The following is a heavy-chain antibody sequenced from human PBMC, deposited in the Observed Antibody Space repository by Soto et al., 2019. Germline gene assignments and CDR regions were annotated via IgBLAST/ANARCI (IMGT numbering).Heavy chain of an antibody. CDR2: IYYSGRT. J-gene: IGHJ4*02. CDR1: CESISSSSYY. V-gene: IGHV4-39*01. D-gene: IGHD2-21*02. CDR3: ARQRTTVVTQAYFDH. Sequence: SETLSLTCIVSCESISSSSYYWGWIRQPPGKGLEWIGSIYYSGRTYYNPSFKSRVTISIDTSKNQFSLKLSSVTATDTAVYYCARQRTTVVTQAYFDHWGQGALVTVSS.